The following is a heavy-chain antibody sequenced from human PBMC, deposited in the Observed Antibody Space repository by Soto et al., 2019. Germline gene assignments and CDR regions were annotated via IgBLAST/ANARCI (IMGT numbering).Heavy chain of an antibody. J-gene: IGHJ4*02. CDR1: GFSLSTSGVG. CDR3: ALLDYYGSGSYQDY. D-gene: IGHD3-10*01. CDR2: IYWNDDK. Sequence: QITLKESGPPLVKPTQTLTLTCTFSGFSLSTSGVGVGWIRQPPGKALEWLALIYWNDDKRYSPSLKSRLTITKDTSKNQVVLTMTNMDPVDTATYYCALLDYYGSGSYQDYWGQGTLVTVSS. V-gene: IGHV2-5*01.